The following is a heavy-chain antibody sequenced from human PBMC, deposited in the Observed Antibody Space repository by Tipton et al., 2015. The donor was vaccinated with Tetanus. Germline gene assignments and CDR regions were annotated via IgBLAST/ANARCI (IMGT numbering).Heavy chain of an antibody. J-gene: IGHJ4*02. D-gene: IGHD3-9*01. CDR2: ISTTSNTI. CDR3: ARVRVGLTEPCDY. V-gene: IGHV3-48*01. CDR1: GFTLRSYS. Sequence: SLRLSCAASGFTLRSYSMNWVRQAPGKGLEWVSYISTTSNTIYYADSVKGRFTISRDNSKLYLQMNSLRAEDTAVYFCARVRVGLTEPCDYWGQGILVTVSS.